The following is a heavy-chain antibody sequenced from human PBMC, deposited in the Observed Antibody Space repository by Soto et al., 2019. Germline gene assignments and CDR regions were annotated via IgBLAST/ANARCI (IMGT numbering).Heavy chain of an antibody. Sequence: GGSLRLSCAASEFSFSSYAMHWIRQAPGKGLEWVAVISFDGNIIQYADSVKGRFIISRDNSKNTLYLQMNSLRADDAAVYFCAKGHDFWTTYSYYYGMYVWGQGTTVTV. J-gene: IGHJ6*02. CDR2: ISFDGNII. CDR1: EFSFSSYA. V-gene: IGHV3-30*07. CDR3: AKGHDFWTTYSYYYGMYV. D-gene: IGHD3-3*01.